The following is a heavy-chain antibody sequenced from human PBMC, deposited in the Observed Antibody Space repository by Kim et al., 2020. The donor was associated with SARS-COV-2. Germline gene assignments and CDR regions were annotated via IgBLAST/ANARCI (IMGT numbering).Heavy chain of an antibody. J-gene: IGHJ6*03. D-gene: IGHD1-1*01. CDR3: ARDRGGWNLYYYYDMVV. V-gene: IGHV3-21*01. Sequence: VKGRFTTSRDNAKNSLYLQMNSLRAEDTAVYYCARDRGGWNLYYYYDMVVWGKGTTVTVSS.